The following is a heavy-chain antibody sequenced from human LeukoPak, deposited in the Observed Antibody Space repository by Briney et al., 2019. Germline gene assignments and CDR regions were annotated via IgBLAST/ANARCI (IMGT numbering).Heavy chain of an antibody. Sequence: SETLSLTCTVSGYSISSGYYWGWIRQPPGKGLEWIGSIYYSGSTYYNPSLKSRVTISVDTSKNQFSLKLSSVTAADTAVYYCARISATGPVSSWYFDLWGRGTLVTVSS. CDR1: GYSISSGYY. D-gene: IGHD3-9*01. J-gene: IGHJ2*01. CDR2: IYYSGST. CDR3: ARISATGPVSSWYFDL. V-gene: IGHV4-38-2*02.